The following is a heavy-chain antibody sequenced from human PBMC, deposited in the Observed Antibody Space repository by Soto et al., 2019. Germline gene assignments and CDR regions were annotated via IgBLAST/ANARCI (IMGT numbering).Heavy chain of an antibody. D-gene: IGHD1-26*01. CDR3: ASYSGSYSGFAY. Sequence: PSETLSLTCTVSGGSISSSSYYWGWIRQPPGKGLEWIGSIYYSGSTYYNPSLKSRVTISVDTSKNQFSLKLSSVTAADTAVYYCASYSGSYSGFAYWGQGTLVTVS. CDR2: IYYSGST. V-gene: IGHV4-39*01. J-gene: IGHJ4*02. CDR1: GGSISSSSYY.